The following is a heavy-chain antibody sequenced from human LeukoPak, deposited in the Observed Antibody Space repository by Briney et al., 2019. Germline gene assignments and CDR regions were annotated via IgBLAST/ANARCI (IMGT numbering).Heavy chain of an antibody. CDR2: IYYSGST. D-gene: IGHD3-22*01. CDR3: ARGVYYDSSGYLY. V-gene: IGHV4-59*01. CDR1: GGSISSYY. Sequence: SETLSLTCTVSGGSISSYYWSWIRQPPGKGLEWIGYIYYSGSTNYNPSLKSRVTISVDTSKNQLSLKLSSVTAADTAVYYCARGVYYDSSGYLYWGQGTLVTVSS. J-gene: IGHJ4*02.